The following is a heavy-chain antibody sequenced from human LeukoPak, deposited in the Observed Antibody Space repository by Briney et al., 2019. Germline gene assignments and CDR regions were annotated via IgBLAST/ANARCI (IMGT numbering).Heavy chain of an antibody. CDR3: ARHLSGGTPPLDY. CDR1: GGSINNYY. J-gene: IGHJ4*02. Sequence: SETLSLTCTVSGGSINNYYWSWIRQPPGKGLEGIAWIFYTWTTRYNPSLNSRVTISLDTSTNPSSLKLNSVTAADTALYYCARHLSGGTPPLDYWGQGALVTVSS. CDR2: IFYTWTT. V-gene: IGHV4-59*08. D-gene: IGHD1-26*01.